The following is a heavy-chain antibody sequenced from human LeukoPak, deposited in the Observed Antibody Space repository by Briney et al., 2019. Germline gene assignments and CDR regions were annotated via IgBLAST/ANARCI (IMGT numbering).Heavy chain of an antibody. V-gene: IGHV3-7*04. CDR1: GFTFTDFW. Sequence: GGSLRLSCAVSGFTFTDFWMNCVPQAPGKGQEWVVSIRHDGGEKSYEDSVHDRFTIYKDNTNSTLYLQKHSLRAEDMAVYYCARGGTAAGLYFDLWGRGTLVTVSS. D-gene: IGHD6-13*01. J-gene: IGHJ4*01. CDR2: IRHDGGEK. CDR3: ARGGTAAGLYFDL.